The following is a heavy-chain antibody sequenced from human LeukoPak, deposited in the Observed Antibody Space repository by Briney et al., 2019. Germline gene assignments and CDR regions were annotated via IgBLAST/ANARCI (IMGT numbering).Heavy chain of an antibody. V-gene: IGHV3-30*18. CDR2: ISYDGSNK. Sequence: GGSLRLSCAASGFTFSSYGMHWVRQAPGKGLEWVAVISYDGSNKYYADCVKGRFTISRDNSKNTLYLQMNSLRAEDTAVYYCAKGGSSWYMFGYYFDYWGQGTLVTVSS. CDR3: AKGGSSWYMFGYYFDY. D-gene: IGHD6-13*01. CDR1: GFTFSSYG. J-gene: IGHJ4*02.